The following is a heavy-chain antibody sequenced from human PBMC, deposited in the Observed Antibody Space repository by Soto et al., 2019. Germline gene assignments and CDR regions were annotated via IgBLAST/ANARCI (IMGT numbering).Heavy chain of an antibody. J-gene: IGHJ6*02. D-gene: IGHD2-8*01. V-gene: IGHV1-18*01. Sequence: QGQLVQSGAEVKKPGASVKLSCKASGFTFSNYGLNWVRQAPGQGLEWMGWVSANNGHTNYAQTLQGRVSMTTDTSTGTAYMELRGLTFDDTAVYYCARDIESVTAKHFFYYYAMDVWGQGTTVTVSS. CDR3: ARDIESVTAKHFFYYYAMDV. CDR2: VSANNGHT. CDR1: GFTFSNYG.